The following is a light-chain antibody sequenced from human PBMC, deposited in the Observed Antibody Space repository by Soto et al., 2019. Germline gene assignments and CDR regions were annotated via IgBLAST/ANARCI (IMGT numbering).Light chain of an antibody. CDR2: GAS. V-gene: IGKV3-20*01. CDR3: QRYGSSPKWT. CDR1: QSLTSTF. J-gene: IGKJ1*01. Sequence: EIVLTQSPGTLSLSPGERATLSCRAIQSLTSTFIAWYQHKPGQAPRLLIYGASSRATGIPDRFSGSGSGTDFTLTISRLESEDFAVYYCQRYGSSPKWTFGQGTKVDTK.